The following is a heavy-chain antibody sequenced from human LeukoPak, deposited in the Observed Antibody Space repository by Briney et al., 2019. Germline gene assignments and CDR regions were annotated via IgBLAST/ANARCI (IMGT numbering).Heavy chain of an antibody. Sequence: SVKVSCKASGFTFTSSAMQWVRQARGQRLEWIGWIVVGSGNTNYVQKFQERVTITRDMPTSTAYMELSSLRSEDTAVYYCAAGWVCSGGSCYYYFDYWGQGTLVTVSS. CDR3: AAGWVCSGGSCYYYFDY. D-gene: IGHD2-15*01. CDR1: GFTFTSSA. CDR2: IVVGSGNT. V-gene: IGHV1-58*02. J-gene: IGHJ4*02.